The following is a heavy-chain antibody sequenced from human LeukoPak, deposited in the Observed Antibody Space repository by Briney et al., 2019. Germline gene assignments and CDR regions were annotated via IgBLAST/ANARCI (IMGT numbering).Heavy chain of an antibody. Sequence: SETLSLTCTVSGGSISRSSYYWGWIRQPPGKGLEWIGSIYYSGSTYYNPSLKSRVTISVDTSKNQFSLKLSSVTAADTAVYYCASLSNDYMIRGSGTFDYWGQGTLVTVSS. V-gene: IGHV4-39*01. D-gene: IGHD1-26*01. CDR3: ASLSNDYMIRGSGTFDY. CDR1: GGSISRSSYY. J-gene: IGHJ4*02. CDR2: IYYSGST.